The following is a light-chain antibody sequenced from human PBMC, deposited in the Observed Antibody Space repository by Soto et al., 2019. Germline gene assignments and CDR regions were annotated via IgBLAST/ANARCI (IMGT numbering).Light chain of an antibody. CDR3: QQYGNSPIT. Sequence: DIVMTQSPATLSVSPGGTATLSCRASQSFSSSRLAWYQQKPALAPRLLIYDASSRATGIPDRFSGSGSGTDFTLTISRLEPEDFAVYYCQQYGNSPITFGQGTRLEI. J-gene: IGKJ5*01. V-gene: IGKV3D-20*01. CDR1: QSFSSSR. CDR2: DAS.